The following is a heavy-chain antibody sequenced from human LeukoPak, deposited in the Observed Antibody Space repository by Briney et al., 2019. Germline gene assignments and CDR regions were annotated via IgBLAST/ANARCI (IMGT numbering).Heavy chain of an antibody. D-gene: IGHD2-15*01. CDR3: ARGWYAEYCSGGKNWATGYYYGMDV. Sequence: SETLSLTCAVYGGSFSGYYWSWIRQPPGKGLEWIGEINHSGSTNYNPSLKSRVTISVDTSKNQFSLKLSSVTAADTAVYYCARGWYAEYCSGGKNWATGYYYGMDVWGKGTTVTVSS. V-gene: IGHV4-34*01. CDR2: INHSGST. CDR1: GGSFSGYY. J-gene: IGHJ6*04.